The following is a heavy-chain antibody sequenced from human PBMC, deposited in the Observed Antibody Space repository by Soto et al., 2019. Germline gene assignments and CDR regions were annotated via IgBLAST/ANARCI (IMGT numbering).Heavy chain of an antibody. V-gene: IGHV4-30-4*01. J-gene: IGHJ4*01. CDR3: ARDMGDTAMFPPPLMVTN. CDR2: IYYSGST. CDR1: GGSISSGDYS. Sequence: PSETLSLTCTVSGGSISSGDYSWSWIRQHPGKGLEWIGYIYYSGSTYYNPSLKSRVTISVATSKNQFSLKLSSVTAADTAVYYCARDMGDTAMFPPPLMVTNWGPGTLVTVSS. D-gene: IGHD5-18*01.